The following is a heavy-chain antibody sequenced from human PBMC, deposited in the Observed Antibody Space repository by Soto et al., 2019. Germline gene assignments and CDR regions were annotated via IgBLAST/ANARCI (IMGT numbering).Heavy chain of an antibody. V-gene: IGHV3-30*18. CDR2: ISYDGSNK. D-gene: IGHD3-22*01. CDR1: GFTFSSYG. CDR3: GKDAPFFYDGSGYYGPFNY. Sequence: QVQLVESGGGVVQPGRSLRLSCAASGFTFSSYGIHWVRQAPGKGLEWVALISYDGSNKYYADSVKGRFTISRDNSKKTLFLQMNSLRAGDTVMFYFGKDAPFFYDGSGYYGPFNYWGQGPLVTVSS. J-gene: IGHJ4*02.